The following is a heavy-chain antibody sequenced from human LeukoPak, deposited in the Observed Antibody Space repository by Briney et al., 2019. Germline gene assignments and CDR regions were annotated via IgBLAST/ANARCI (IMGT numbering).Heavy chain of an antibody. CDR3: AKHSPYDYDQSYYFDY. J-gene: IGHJ4*02. V-gene: IGHV3-30*18. Sequence: PGGSLRLSCAASGFTFSSYGMHWVRQAPGKGLEWVAVISYDGSNKYYADSVKGRFTISRDNSKNTPYLQMNSLRAEDTAVYYCAKHSPYDYDQSYYFDYWAREPWSPSPQ. CDR1: GFTFSSYG. D-gene: IGHD5-12*01. CDR2: ISYDGSNK.